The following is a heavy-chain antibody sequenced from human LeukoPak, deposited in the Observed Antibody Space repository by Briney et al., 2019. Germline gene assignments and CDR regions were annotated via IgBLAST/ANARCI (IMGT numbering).Heavy chain of an antibody. V-gene: IGHV3-53*01. J-gene: IGHJ4*02. CDR2: IYSGGST. D-gene: IGHD3-3*01. CDR3: AKESVYYDFWSGPGASSGS. CDR1: GFTVSSNY. Sequence: QPGGSLRLSCAASGFTVSSNYMSWVRQAPGKGLEWVSVIYSGGSTYYADSVKGRFTISRDNSKNTLYLQMNSLRAEDTAVYYCAKESVYYDFWSGPGASSGSWGQGTLVTVSS.